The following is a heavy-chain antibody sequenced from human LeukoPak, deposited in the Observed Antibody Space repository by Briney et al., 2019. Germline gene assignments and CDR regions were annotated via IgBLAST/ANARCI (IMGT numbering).Heavy chain of an antibody. CDR2: ISSSSSYI. D-gene: IGHD6-13*01. CDR1: GFTFSSYS. CDR3: ARDHLAAAGRVFDY. Sequence: PGGSLRLSCAASGFTFSSYSMSWVRQAPGKGLEWVSSISSSSSYIYYADSVKGRFTISRDNAKNSLYLQMNSLRAEDTAVYYCARDHLAAAGRVFDYWGQGTLVTVSS. J-gene: IGHJ4*02. V-gene: IGHV3-21*01.